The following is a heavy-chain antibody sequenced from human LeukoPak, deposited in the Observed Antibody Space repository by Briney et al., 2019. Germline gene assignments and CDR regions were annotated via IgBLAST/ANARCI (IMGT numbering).Heavy chain of an antibody. CDR1: GFTFSSYG. V-gene: IGHV3-33*01. D-gene: IGHD3-10*01. J-gene: IGHJ4*02. CDR2: IWYDESNK. Sequence: PGRSLRLSCAASGFTFSSYGLHWVRQAPGKGLEWVAVIWYDESNKYYTDSVKGRFTISRDNSKNTLYLQMNSLRAEDTAVYYCARGGYHYGSGVVYWGQGTLVTVSS. CDR3: ARGGYHYGSGVVY.